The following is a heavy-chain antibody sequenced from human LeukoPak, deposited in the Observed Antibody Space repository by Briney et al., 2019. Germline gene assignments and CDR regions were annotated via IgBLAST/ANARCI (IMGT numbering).Heavy chain of an antibody. J-gene: IGHJ6*02. V-gene: IGHV1-18*01. CDR1: GYTFTSYG. CDR3: ARIRVSQLERRGPKTDYYYYGMDV. D-gene: IGHD1-1*01. CDR2: ISAYNGNT. Sequence: ASVKVSCKASGYTFTSYGISWVRQAPEQGLEWMGWISAYNGNTNYAQELQGRVTMTTDTSTSTAYMELRSLRSDDTAVYYCARIRVSQLERRGPKTDYYYYGMDVWGQGTTVTVSS.